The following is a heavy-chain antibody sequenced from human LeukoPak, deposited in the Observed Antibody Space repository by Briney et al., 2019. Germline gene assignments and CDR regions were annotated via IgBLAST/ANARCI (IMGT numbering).Heavy chain of an antibody. CDR3: ARDLPHILIFGAPDV. Sequence: AGGSLRLSCAASGFTFSSYAMSWVRQAPGKGLEWVSGLSRSDDATYYADSVKGRFTISRDNSKSTLYLQMHSLRAEDTAIYYCARDLPHILIFGAPDVWGQGTAVTVSS. J-gene: IGHJ6*02. D-gene: IGHD3/OR15-3a*01. CDR2: LSRSDDAT. CDR1: GFTFSSYA. V-gene: IGHV3-23*01.